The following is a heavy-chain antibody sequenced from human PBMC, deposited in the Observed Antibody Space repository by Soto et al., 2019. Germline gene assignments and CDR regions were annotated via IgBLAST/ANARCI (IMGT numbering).Heavy chain of an antibody. CDR1: GGSISNSANH. D-gene: IGHD3-10*01. CDR3: AKGVRGVPNWFDP. CDR2: IYYSGGT. J-gene: IGHJ5*02. Sequence: QVQLQESGPGLVRPSQTLSLSCTVSGGSISNSANHWSWIRQHPGEGLEWIGYIYYSGGTYYSPSLKGRVTMSIDASKNQFSLTLSPVTAADTAVYYCAKGVRGVPNWFDPWGQGTLVTVSS. V-gene: IGHV4-31*03.